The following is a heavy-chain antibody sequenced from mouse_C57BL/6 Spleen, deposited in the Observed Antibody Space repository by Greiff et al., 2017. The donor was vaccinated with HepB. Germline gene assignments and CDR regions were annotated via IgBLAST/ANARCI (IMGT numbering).Heavy chain of an antibody. Sequence: QVQLKQPGAELVRPGSSVKLSCKASGYTFTSYWMQWVKQRPIQGLEWSGNIDPYNSETHYNQKFKDKATMTVDKSSSPAYMQLSTLTSEDSAVYYCARNYDYDHAGIDYWGQGTLVTVSA. D-gene: IGHD2-4*01. CDR3: ARNYDYDHAGIDY. CDR2: IDPYNSET. V-gene: IGHV1-52*01. J-gene: IGHJ3*01. CDR1: GYTFTSYW.